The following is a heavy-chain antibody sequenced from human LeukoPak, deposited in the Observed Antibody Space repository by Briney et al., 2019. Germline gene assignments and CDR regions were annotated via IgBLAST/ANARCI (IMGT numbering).Heavy chain of an antibody. D-gene: IGHD6-19*01. V-gene: IGHV4-34*01. CDR1: GGSFSGYY. Sequence: TSETLSLTCAVYGGSFSGYYWSWIRQPPGKGLEWLGEINHSGSTNYNPSLKSRVTISVDTSKNQFSLKLSSVTAADTAVYYCAREPRYSSGWYGGFWFDPWGQGTLVTVSS. CDR3: AREPRYSSGWYGGFWFDP. J-gene: IGHJ5*02. CDR2: INHSGST.